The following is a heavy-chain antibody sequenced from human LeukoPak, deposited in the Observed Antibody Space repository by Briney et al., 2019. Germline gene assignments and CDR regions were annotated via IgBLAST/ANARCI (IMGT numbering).Heavy chain of an antibody. J-gene: IGHJ4*02. CDR1: KFSVGSNY. V-gene: IGHV3-21*01. Sequence: GGSLRLSCAASKFSVGSNYMTWVRQAPGKGLEWVSSISSSSSYIYYADSVKGRFTISRDNAKNSLYLQMNSLRAEDTAVYYCARDGGGGYIDYWGQGTLVTVSS. D-gene: IGHD3-16*01. CDR3: ARDGGGGYIDY. CDR2: ISSSSSYI.